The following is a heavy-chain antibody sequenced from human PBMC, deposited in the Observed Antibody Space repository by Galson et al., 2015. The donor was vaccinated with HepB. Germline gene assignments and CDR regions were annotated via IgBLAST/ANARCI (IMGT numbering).Heavy chain of an antibody. J-gene: IGHJ2*01. CDR3: ARESTVAGTSWYFDL. V-gene: IGHV3-7*03. CDR2: IKQDGSEK. Sequence: SLRLSCAASGFTFSSYWMSWVRQAPGKGLEWVANIKQDGSEKYYVDSVKGRFTISRDNAKNSLYLQMNSLRAEDTAVYYCARESTVAGTSWYFDLWGHGTLVTVSS. CDR1: GFTFSSYW. D-gene: IGHD6-19*01.